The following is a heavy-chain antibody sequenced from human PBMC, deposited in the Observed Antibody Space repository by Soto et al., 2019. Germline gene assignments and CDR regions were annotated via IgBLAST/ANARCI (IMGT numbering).Heavy chain of an antibody. J-gene: IGHJ5*02. Sequence: QVQLQESGPGLVKPSGTLSLTCAVSSGSISSSNWWSWVRQPPGKGLEWIGEIYHSGSTNYNPSLKSRVTISVDKPKYQFSLKLSSVTAADTAVYYCARDVRRSPSYNWFDPWGQGTLVTVSS. D-gene: IGHD2-15*01. CDR2: IYHSGST. V-gene: IGHV4-4*02. CDR1: SGSISSSNW. CDR3: ARDVRRSPSYNWFDP.